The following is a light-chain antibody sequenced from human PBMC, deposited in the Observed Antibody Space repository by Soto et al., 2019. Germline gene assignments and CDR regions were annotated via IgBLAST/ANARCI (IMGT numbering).Light chain of an antibody. Sequence: EIVLTQSPATLSLSPGERATLSCRASQSIGLAIAWYQHKPGQAPRLLIFDASQRATGIPARFSGSGSGTEFTLTISRLEPEDFAVYYCQQYGSSGTFGQGTKVDIK. J-gene: IGKJ1*01. CDR2: DAS. CDR3: QQYGSSGT. CDR1: QSIGLA. V-gene: IGKV3-11*01.